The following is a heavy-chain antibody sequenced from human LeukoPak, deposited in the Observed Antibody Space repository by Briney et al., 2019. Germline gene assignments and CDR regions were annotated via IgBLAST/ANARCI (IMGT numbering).Heavy chain of an antibody. Sequence: QPGGSLRLSCAASGFTFSSYAMHWVRQAPGKGLEWVAVISYDGSNKYYADSVKGRFTISRDNSKNTLYLQMNSLRAEDTAVYYCARDPRGGSGSYYPTPYYFDYWGQGTLVTVS. D-gene: IGHD3-10*01. CDR1: GFTFSSYA. J-gene: IGHJ4*02. V-gene: IGHV3-30*04. CDR2: ISYDGSNK. CDR3: ARDPRGGSGSYYPTPYYFDY.